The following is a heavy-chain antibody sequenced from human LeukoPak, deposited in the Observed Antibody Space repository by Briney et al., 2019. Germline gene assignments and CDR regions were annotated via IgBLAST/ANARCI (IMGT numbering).Heavy chain of an antibody. J-gene: IGHJ4*02. CDR1: GFTFSSYE. Sequence: GGSLRLSCAASGFTFSSYEMNWVRQAPGKGLEWVSYISSSGSTIYYADSVKGRFTISRDNAKNSLYLQMNSLRAEDTAVYYCARNGATYGGYVNYWGQGTLVTVSS. CDR3: ARNGATYGGYVNY. V-gene: IGHV3-48*03. D-gene: IGHD5-12*01. CDR2: ISSSGSTI.